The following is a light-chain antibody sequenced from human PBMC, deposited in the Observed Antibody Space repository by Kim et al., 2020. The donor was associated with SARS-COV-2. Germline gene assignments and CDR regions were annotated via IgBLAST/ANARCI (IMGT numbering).Light chain of an antibody. V-gene: IGKV1-9*01. CDR1: QAISNY. J-gene: IGKJ4*01. Sequence: DIQLTQSPSFLSASVGDRVTITCRASQAISNYVAWYQQKPGKAPNLLIFSASTLQNGVPSRFSGSGSGAEFTLTISSLQPDDFATYFCQQLKTYPLTFGGRTKVDIK. CDR3: QQLKTYPLT. CDR2: SAS.